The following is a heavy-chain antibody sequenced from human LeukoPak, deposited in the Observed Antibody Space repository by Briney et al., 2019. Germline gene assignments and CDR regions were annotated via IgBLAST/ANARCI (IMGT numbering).Heavy chain of an antibody. CDR1: GFTFDDYA. J-gene: IGHJ4*02. V-gene: IGHV3-9*01. Sequence: GGSLRLSCAASGFTFDDYAMHWVRQAPGKGLEWVSGISWNSGSIGYADSVKGRFTISRDNAKNSLYLQMNSLRAEDTALYYCAKDMWFGELLGGFDYWGQGTLVTVSS. CDR3: AKDMWFGELLGGFDY. D-gene: IGHD3-10*01. CDR2: ISWNSGSI.